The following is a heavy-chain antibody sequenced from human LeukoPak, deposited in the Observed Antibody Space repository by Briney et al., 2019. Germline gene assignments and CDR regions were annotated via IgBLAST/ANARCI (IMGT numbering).Heavy chain of an antibody. CDR1: GFTFSSYA. Sequence: GGSLRLSCAASGFTFSSYAMHWVRQAPGKGLEWVAVISYGGSNKYYADPVKRLFTISRDNSTNTLYMQMNSLRGEDTAVYYCARGDDIVVVPAATPFDYWGQGTLVTVSS. V-gene: IGHV3-30-3*01. CDR2: ISYGGSNK. D-gene: IGHD2-2*01. CDR3: ARGDDIVVVPAATPFDY. J-gene: IGHJ4*02.